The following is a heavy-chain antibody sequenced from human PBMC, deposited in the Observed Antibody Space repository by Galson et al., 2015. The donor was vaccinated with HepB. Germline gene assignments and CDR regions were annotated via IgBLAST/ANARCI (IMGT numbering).Heavy chain of an antibody. V-gene: IGHV4-59*01. J-gene: IGHJ4*02. CDR2: IYYSGTT. CDR1: GGSINNYY. Sequence: LSLTCTFSGGSINNYYWSWIRQSPEKGLEWIGYIYYSGTTNYSPSLKGRVTISVDTPKNQFSLKMYSVTAADTAVFYCARGPNNFDYWGQGTLVTVSS. CDR3: ARGPNNFDY. D-gene: IGHD2-8*01.